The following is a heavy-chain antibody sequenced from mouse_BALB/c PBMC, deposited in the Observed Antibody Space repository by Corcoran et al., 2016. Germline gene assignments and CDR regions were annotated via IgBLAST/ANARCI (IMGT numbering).Heavy chain of an antibody. CDR1: GFNIKDTY. V-gene: IGHV14-3*02. CDR2: IDPANGNT. D-gene: IGHD2-1*01. Sequence: EVQLQQSGAELVKPGASVKLSCTASGFNIKDTYMHWVKQRPEQGREWIGRIDPANGNTKYDPKFQGKATMTADTSSNTVYLQLSSLTSEATAVYYCGRSREGNYVVYWGQGTPLTVSS. J-gene: IGHJ2*01. CDR3: GRSREGNYVVY.